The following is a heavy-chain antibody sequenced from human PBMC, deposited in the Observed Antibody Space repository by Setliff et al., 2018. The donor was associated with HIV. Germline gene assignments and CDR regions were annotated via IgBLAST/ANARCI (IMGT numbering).Heavy chain of an antibody. V-gene: IGHV1-58*01. CDR1: GFTFTNSA. Sequence: GASVKVSCKASGFTFTNSAVQWVRQARGQRLEWIGWIVVGSGNTNYAQKFQERVTITRDMSTSRAYMELSGLRTEDTAVYYCAADPSRWVQPVTRITAFDIWGQGTMVTVSS. CDR3: AADPSRWVQPVTRITAFDI. J-gene: IGHJ3*02. D-gene: IGHD5-18*01. CDR2: IVVGSGNT.